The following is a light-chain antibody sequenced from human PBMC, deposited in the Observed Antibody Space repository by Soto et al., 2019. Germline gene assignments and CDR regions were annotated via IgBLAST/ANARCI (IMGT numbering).Light chain of an antibody. J-gene: IGLJ3*02. Sequence: QSVLTLPPSVSGAPGQRVTITCTGTSSNIGPRYDVHWYQKLPGTAPKLLISGNTNRPSGVPDRFSASKSGTSASLAITGLQADDEADYYCQSYDTSLSVWVFGGGTKLTVL. CDR1: SSNIGPRYD. V-gene: IGLV1-40*01. CDR3: QSYDTSLSVWV. CDR2: GNT.